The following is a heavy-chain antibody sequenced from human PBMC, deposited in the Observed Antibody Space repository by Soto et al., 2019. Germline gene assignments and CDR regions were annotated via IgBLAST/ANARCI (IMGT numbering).Heavy chain of an antibody. D-gene: IGHD2-2*01. V-gene: IGHV3-23*01. CDR3: AKDPNCISTSCYANFDY. CDR2: ISGSGGST. Sequence: GGSLRLSCAASGFTFSSYAMSWVRQAPGKGLEWVSAISGSGGSTYYADSVKGRFTISRDNSKNTLYLQMNSLRAEDTAVYYCAKDPNCISTSCYANFDYWGQGTLVTVSS. J-gene: IGHJ4*02. CDR1: GFTFSSYA.